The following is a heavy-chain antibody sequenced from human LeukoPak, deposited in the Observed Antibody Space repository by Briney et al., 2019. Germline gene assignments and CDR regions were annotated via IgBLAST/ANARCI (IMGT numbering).Heavy chain of an antibody. V-gene: IGHV3-23*01. Sequence: GGSLRLSCAASGFTFSSYAMSWVRQAPGKGLEWVSAISGSGGSTYYADSVKGRFTISRDNSKNTLYLQMNSLRAEDTAVYYCAKDQGYYYGSGSDFDYWGQGTLVTVSS. J-gene: IGHJ4*02. CDR2: ISGSGGST. CDR3: AKDQGYYYGSGSDFDY. D-gene: IGHD3-10*01. CDR1: GFTFSSYA.